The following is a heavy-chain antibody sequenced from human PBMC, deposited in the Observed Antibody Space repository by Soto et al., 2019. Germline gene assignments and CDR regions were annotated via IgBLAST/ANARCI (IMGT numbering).Heavy chain of an antibody. CDR3: ASIRANTYHYGMEV. V-gene: IGHV1-69*12. CDR2: IIPIFGTA. CDR1: GGTFSSYA. Sequence: HVQLVQSGAEVKKPGSSVKVSCKASGGTFSSYAISWVRQAPGQGLEWMGGIIPIFGTADYAQKFQGRVTIHADESTSTAYMELSSLRCEDTAVFYCASIRANTYHYGMEVWGQGTTVTVSS. J-gene: IGHJ6*02. D-gene: IGHD3-10*01.